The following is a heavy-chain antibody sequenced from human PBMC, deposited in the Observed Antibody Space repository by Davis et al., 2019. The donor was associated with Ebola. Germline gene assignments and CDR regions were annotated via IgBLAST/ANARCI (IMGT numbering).Heavy chain of an antibody. CDR1: GYTFTSYY. Sequence: ASVKVSCKASGYTFTSYYMHWVRQAPGQGLEWMGIINPSGGSTSYAQKFQGRVTMTRDTSTSTVYMELSSLRSEDTAVYYCARALRNRIAVAGTNNWGQGTLVTVSS. V-gene: IGHV1-46*01. D-gene: IGHD6-19*01. CDR2: INPSGGST. J-gene: IGHJ4*02. CDR3: ARALRNRIAVAGTNN.